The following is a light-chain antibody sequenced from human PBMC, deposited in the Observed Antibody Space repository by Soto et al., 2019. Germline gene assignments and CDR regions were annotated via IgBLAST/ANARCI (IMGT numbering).Light chain of an antibody. Sequence: QSALTQPASVSGSPGQSITISCTGTSSDVGGYHYVSWYQQHPGKAPKLMIYDVSNRPSGVSNRLSGSKSGLTASLPISGLQAEDEAHYYCSSYTSSSTLDVFGTGTKLT. CDR3: SSYTSSSTLDV. CDR1: SSDVGGYHY. J-gene: IGLJ1*01. V-gene: IGLV2-14*01. CDR2: DVS.